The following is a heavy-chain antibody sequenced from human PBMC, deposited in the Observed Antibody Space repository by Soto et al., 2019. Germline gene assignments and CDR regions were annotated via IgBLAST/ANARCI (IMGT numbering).Heavy chain of an antibody. CDR3: ARGRWYYYDSSGYPNAFDI. CDR2: INAGNGNT. Sequence: QVQLVQSGAEEKKPGASVKVSCKASGYTFTSYAMHWVRQAPGQRLEWMGWINAGNGNTKYSQKFQGRVTITRDTSASTAYMELSSLRSEDTAVYYCARGRWYYYDSSGYPNAFDIWGQGTMVTVSS. D-gene: IGHD3-22*01. V-gene: IGHV1-3*05. CDR1: GYTFTSYA. J-gene: IGHJ3*02.